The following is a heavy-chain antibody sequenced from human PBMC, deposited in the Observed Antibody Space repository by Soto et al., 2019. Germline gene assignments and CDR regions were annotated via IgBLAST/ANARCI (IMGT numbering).Heavy chain of an antibody. J-gene: IGHJ4*02. D-gene: IGHD6-13*01. CDR2: INSDGSTT. CDR3: ARDQYSSTWHYFDF. CDR1: GVTFSSYW. V-gene: IGHV3-74*01. Sequence: PGGSLRLSWAASGVTFSSYWMHWVRQAPGKGLVWVSRINSDGSTTAYADSVKGRFTISRDNAKNTLYLQMNSLRAEDTAVYYCARDQYSSTWHYFDFWGQGTQVTVSS.